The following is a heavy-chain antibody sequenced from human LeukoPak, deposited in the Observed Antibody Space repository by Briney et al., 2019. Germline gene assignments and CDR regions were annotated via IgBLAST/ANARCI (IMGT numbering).Heavy chain of an antibody. Sequence: RASVKVSCKASGYTFTSYGISWVQQAPGQGLEWMGWLSAYNGNTNYAQKLQGRVTMTTDTSTSTAYMELRSLRSDDTAVYYCARAPEVDYYDSSGFHWFDPWGQGTLVTVSS. CDR1: GYTFTSYG. V-gene: IGHV1-18*01. CDR2: LSAYNGNT. J-gene: IGHJ5*02. CDR3: ARAPEVDYYDSSGFHWFDP. D-gene: IGHD3-22*01.